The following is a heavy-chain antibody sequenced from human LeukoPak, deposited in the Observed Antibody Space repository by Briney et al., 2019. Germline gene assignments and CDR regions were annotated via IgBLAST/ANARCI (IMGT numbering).Heavy chain of an antibody. D-gene: IGHD2-8*01. Sequence: SETLSLTCTVSGGSISSSSYYWGWIRQPPGEGLEWIGSIYYSGSTYYNPSLKSRVTISVDTSKNQFSLKLSSVTAADTAVYYCARSIVLMVYPETWGQGTLVTVSS. CDR3: ARSIVLMVYPET. V-gene: IGHV4-39*01. CDR1: GGSISSSSYY. J-gene: IGHJ4*02. CDR2: IYYSGST.